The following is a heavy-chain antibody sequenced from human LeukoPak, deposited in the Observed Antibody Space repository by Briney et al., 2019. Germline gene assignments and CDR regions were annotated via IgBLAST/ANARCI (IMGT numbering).Heavy chain of an antibody. CDR2: IKHDGSEK. D-gene: IGHD3-3*01. CDR3: ATDRGWRTSGYYLYYFEY. CDR1: GFTFSNYW. Sequence: PGGSLRLSCAASGFTFSNYWMSWVRQAPGKGPEWVASIKHDGSEKYYVDSVRGRFTISRDNIMNSLYLQMSSLRAEDTAVYYCATDRGWRTSGYYLYYFEYWGQGTLVTFSS. V-gene: IGHV3-7*01. J-gene: IGHJ4*02.